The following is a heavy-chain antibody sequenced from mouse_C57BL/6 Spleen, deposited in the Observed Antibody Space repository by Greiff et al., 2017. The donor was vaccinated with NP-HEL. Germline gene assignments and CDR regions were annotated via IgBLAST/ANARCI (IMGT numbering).Heavy chain of an antibody. CDR1: GYAFSSYW. CDR3: ARNYGSTYWYFDV. CDR2: IYPGDGDT. V-gene: IGHV1-80*01. D-gene: IGHD1-1*01. J-gene: IGHJ1*03. Sequence: VQLQQSGAELVKPGASVKISCKASGYAFSSYWMNWVKQRPGKGLEWIGQIYPGDGDTNYNGKFKGKATLTADKSSSTAYMQLSSLTSEDSAVYFWARNYGSTYWYFDVWGTGTTVTVSS.